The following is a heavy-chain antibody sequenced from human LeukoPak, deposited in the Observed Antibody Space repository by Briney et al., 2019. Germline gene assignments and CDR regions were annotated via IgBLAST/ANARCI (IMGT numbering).Heavy chain of an antibody. CDR1: GYSFTSYW. CDR2: IYPGDSDT. D-gene: IGHD6-19*01. V-gene: IGHV5-51*01. J-gene: IGHJ3*02. Sequence: GESLKISCKGSGYSFTSYWIGWVRQMPGKGLEGMGIIYPGDSDTRYSPSFQGQVTISADKSLSTAYLQWSSLKASDTAMYYCARQRSGPPGTHAFDIWGQGTMVTVSS. CDR3: ARQRSGPPGTHAFDI.